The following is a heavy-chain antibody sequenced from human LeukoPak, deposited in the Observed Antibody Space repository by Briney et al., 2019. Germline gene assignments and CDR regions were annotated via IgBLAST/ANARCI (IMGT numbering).Heavy chain of an antibody. CDR2: IKQDRSEK. CDR3: ARVWMNWKIFRHNACDI. J-gene: IGHJ3*02. CDR1: GFTFSSYW. V-gene: IGHV3-7*01. D-gene: IGHD1-1*01. Sequence: GGSLRLSCAASGFTFSSYWMSWVRQAPGKGLEWVAYIKQDRSEKNYADSVKGRFTISRDNAKNSLYLQMNSLRAEDTAVYYCARVWMNWKIFRHNACDIWGQGTRVPVS.